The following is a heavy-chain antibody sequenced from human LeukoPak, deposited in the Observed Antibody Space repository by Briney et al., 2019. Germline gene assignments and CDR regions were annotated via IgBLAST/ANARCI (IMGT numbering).Heavy chain of an antibody. D-gene: IGHD6-19*01. CDR2: IYTSGST. CDR1: GGSISSYY. V-gene: IGHV4-4*07. CDR3: ARVRSTPGIAVAGSLGAFDI. Sequence: SETLSLTCTVSGGSISSYYWSWIRQPAGKGLEWIGRIYTSGSTNYNPSLKSRVTMSVDTSKNQFSLKLSSVTAADTAVYYCARVRSTPGIAVAGSLGAFDIWGQGTMVTVSS. J-gene: IGHJ3*02.